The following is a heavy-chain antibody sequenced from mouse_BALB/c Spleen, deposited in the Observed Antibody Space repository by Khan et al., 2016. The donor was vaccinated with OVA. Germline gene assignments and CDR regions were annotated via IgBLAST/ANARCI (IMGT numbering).Heavy chain of an antibody. CDR2: IYPGTGSI. CDR1: GYIFTSYW. D-gene: IGHD2-10*02. Sequence: QIQLVQSGAELVRPGASVKLSCKTSGYIFTSYWIHWVKQTSGQGLEWIARIYPGTGSIYYNEKFKGKATLTADTSTSTAYMQLSSLKSEDTAVYCCVRGGYDNRYLDYWGQGTTLTVSS. CDR3: VRGGYDNRYLDY. V-gene: IGHV1S132*01. J-gene: IGHJ2*01.